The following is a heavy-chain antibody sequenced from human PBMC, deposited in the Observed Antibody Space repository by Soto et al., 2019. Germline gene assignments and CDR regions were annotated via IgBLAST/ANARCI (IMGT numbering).Heavy chain of an antibody. J-gene: IGHJ4*02. Sequence: QVQLQESGPGLVKPSETLSLTCTVSGGSINGYYWSWIRQPPGKGLEWIGYIYYSGSTKYNAALKSRVTISVDTSKNQFSLKLHSVTAADTAVYYCARTLYDSGRYFDCWGQGTLVTVSS. CDR3: ARTLYDSGRYFDC. CDR1: GGSINGYY. CDR2: IYYSGST. V-gene: IGHV4-59*01. D-gene: IGHD3-10*01.